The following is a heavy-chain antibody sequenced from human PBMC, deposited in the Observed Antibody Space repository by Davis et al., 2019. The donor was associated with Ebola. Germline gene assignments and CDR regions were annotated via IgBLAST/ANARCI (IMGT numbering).Heavy chain of an antibody. D-gene: IGHD3-3*01. CDR3: AKDGYDFWSGYYTGFTS. CDR1: GFTFSSYG. CDR2: IRYDGSNK. J-gene: IGHJ4*02. Sequence: GESLKISCAASGFTFSSYGMHWVRQAPGKGLEWVAFIRYDGSNKYYADSVKGRFTISRDNSKNTLYLQMNSLRAEDTAVYYCAKDGYDFWSGYYTGFTSWGQGTPVTVSS. V-gene: IGHV3-30*02.